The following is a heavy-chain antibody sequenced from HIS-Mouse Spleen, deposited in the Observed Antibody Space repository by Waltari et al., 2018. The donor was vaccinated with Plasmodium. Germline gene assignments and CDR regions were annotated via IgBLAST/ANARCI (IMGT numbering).Heavy chain of an antibody. D-gene: IGHD5-18*01. CDR1: GCSISSYS. J-gene: IGHJ4*02. CDR3: ARASGGYSYGRVFDY. V-gene: IGHV4-4*07. CDR2: IYTSGST. Sequence: QVQLQESGPGLVKPSETLSLTCTVAGCSISSYSCSWIRPPAGKGLEWIGRIYTSGSTNYNPSLKSRVTMSVDTSKNQFSLKLSSVTAADTAVYYCARASGGYSYGRVFDYWGQGTLVTVSS.